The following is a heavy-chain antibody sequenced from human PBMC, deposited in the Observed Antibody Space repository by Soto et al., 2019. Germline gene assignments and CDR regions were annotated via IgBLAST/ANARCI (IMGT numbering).Heavy chain of an antibody. V-gene: IGHV1-69*13. CDR2: IIPIFGTA. CDR1: GGTFSSYA. CDR3: ARDVAYSSGWRRVTYYGMDV. J-gene: IGHJ6*02. Sequence: ASVKVSCKASGGTFSSYAISWVRQAPGQGLEWMGGIIPIFGTANYAQKFQGRVTITADESTSTAYMELSSLRSEETAVYYCARDVAYSSGWRRVTYYGMDVWGQGTTVTVSS. D-gene: IGHD6-19*01.